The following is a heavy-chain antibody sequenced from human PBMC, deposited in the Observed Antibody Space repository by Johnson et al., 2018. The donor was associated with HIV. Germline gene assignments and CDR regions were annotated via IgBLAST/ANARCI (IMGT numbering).Heavy chain of an antibody. CDR3: AREKWELLSAFDI. D-gene: IGHD1-26*01. V-gene: IGHV3-7*03. J-gene: IGHJ3*02. Sequence: VQLVESGGGLVQPGGSLRLSCAASGFTFSSYWMHWVRQAPGKGLEWVANIKQDGSEKYYVDSVKGRFTISRDNAKNSLYLQMNSLRAEDTAVYYCAREKWELLSAFDIWGQGTMVTVSS. CDR1: GFTFSSYW. CDR2: IKQDGSEK.